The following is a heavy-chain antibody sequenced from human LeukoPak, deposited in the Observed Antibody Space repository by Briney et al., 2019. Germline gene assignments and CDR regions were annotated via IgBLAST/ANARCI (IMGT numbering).Heavy chain of an antibody. V-gene: IGHV3-74*01. D-gene: IGHD6-19*01. Sequence: QSGGSLRLSCAASGFTFSKYWMLWVRQAPGKGRESVSRINTDGTVTTYADSVKGRFTVSRDNADNTMFLQMTNVRDEDTAVYYCATKQWLAPPPDSWGQGTPVTVSS. J-gene: IGHJ4*02. CDR1: GFTFSKYW. CDR2: INTDGTVT. CDR3: ATKQWLAPPPDS.